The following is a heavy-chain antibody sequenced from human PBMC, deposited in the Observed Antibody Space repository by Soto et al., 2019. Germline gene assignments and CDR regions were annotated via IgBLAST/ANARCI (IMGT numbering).Heavy chain of an antibody. V-gene: IGHV4-39*01. J-gene: IGHJ4*02. D-gene: IGHD2-21*02. CDR1: GGSISSYY. CDR3: ARQRTSVVTQAYFDV. CDR2: IYYSGRA. Sequence: RLPETLSLTCTVSGGSISSYYWGWIRQPPGKGLEWIGSIYYSGRAYNNPSLRSRVSMSIDTSKDQFSLKLKSVTAADTALYFCARQRTSVVTQAYFDVWGPGSLVTVSS.